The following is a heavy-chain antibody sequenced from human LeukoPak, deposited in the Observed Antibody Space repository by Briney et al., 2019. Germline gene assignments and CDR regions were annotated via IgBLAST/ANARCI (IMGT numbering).Heavy chain of an antibody. CDR3: AKDQSGPGIWQQLVLGSHYMDV. CDR1: GFTFSSYA. CDR2: ISGSGGST. Sequence: QAGGSLRLSCAASGFTFSSYAMSWVRQAPGKGLEWVSAISGSGGSTYYADSVKGRFTISRDNSKNTLYLQMNSLRAEDTAVYYCAKDQSGPGIWQQLVLGSHYMDVWGKGTTVTISS. D-gene: IGHD6-13*01. J-gene: IGHJ6*03. V-gene: IGHV3-23*01.